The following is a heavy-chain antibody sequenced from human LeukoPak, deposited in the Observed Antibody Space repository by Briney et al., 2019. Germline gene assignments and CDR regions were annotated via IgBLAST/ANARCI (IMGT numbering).Heavy chain of an antibody. Sequence: TSETLSLTCTVSGGSISGSSYYWGWIRQPPGKGLEWIGSIYYSGSTYYNPSLKSRVTISVDTSKNQFSLKLSSVTAADTAVYYCARHGGYSYGPVGYWGQGTLVTVSS. J-gene: IGHJ4*02. D-gene: IGHD5-18*01. V-gene: IGHV4-39*01. CDR3: ARHGGYSYGPVGY. CDR1: GGSISGSSYY. CDR2: IYYSGST.